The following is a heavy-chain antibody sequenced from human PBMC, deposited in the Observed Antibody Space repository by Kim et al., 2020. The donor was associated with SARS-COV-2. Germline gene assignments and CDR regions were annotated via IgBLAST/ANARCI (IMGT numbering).Heavy chain of an antibody. CDR2: IKSKSDGGTA. CDR3: TGWATNFDY. D-gene: IGHD5-12*01. V-gene: IGHV3-15*01. Sequence: GGSLRLSCAASGFTFSNYWMSWVRQAPGKGLEWVGRIKSKSDGGTADYAAPVKGRFTISRDDSKNTLYLQMNSLKTEDTAVYYCTGWATNFDYWGQGTLVTVSS. J-gene: IGHJ4*02. CDR1: GFTFSNYW.